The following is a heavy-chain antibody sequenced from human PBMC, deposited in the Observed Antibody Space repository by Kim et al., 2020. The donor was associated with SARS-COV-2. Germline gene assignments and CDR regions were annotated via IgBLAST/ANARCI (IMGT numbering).Heavy chain of an antibody. V-gene: IGHV3-21*01. D-gene: IGHD3-22*01. CDR3: ARGYYDSSGYYPYCFDY. J-gene: IGHJ4*02. Sequence: VKGRFTISRDNAKNSLYLQMNSLRAEDTAVYYSARGYYDSSGYYPYCFDYWGQGTLVTVSS.